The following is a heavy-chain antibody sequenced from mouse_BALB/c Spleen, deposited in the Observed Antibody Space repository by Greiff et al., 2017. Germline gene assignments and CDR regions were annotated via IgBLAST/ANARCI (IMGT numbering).Heavy chain of an antibody. Sequence: EVQVVESGGGLVKPGGSLKLSCAASGFTFSSYAMSWVRQSPEKRLEWVAEISSGGSYTYYPDTVTGRFTISRDNAKNTLYLEMSSLRSEDTAMYYCARGGKDRPFDYWGQGTTLTVSS. D-gene: IGHD2-14*01. V-gene: IGHV5-9-4*01. CDR1: GFTFSSYA. CDR2: ISSGGSYT. J-gene: IGHJ2*01. CDR3: ARGGKDRPFDY.